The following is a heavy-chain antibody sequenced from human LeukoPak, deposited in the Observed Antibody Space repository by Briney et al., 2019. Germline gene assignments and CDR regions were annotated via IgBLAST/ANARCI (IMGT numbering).Heavy chain of an antibody. J-gene: IGHJ4*02. V-gene: IGHV1-2*04. Sequence: ASVKVSCKASGYTFTGYYMHWVRQAPGQGLEWMGWINPNSGGTNYAQKFQGWVTMTRDTSTSTVYMELSSLRSEDTAVYYCASGGRLGELVGYWGQGTLVTVSS. CDR2: INPNSGGT. CDR3: ASGGRLGELVGY. CDR1: GYTFTGYY. D-gene: IGHD3-16*01.